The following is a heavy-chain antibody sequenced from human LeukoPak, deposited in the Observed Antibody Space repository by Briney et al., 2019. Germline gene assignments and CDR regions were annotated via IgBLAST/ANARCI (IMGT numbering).Heavy chain of an antibody. V-gene: IGHV3-53*01. J-gene: IGHJ4*02. CDR3: ARGSWDY. CDR1: GFAVSSNNY. Sequence: GGSLRLSCAASGFAVSSNNYMIWVRQAPGKGLEWVSVIYNAGSTFYADPVRGRFTISRDNAKNTLYLQMNSLRVEDTAVYFCARGSWDYWGQGTLVTVSS. CDR2: IYNAGST.